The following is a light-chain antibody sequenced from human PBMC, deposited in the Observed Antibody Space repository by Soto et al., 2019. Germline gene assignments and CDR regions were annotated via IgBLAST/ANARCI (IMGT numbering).Light chain of an antibody. CDR3: QQRSKWPPVT. Sequence: EIVLTQSPASLSLSPGERATLSCRASQNIGTSLAWYQQKPGQAPRLLIYDSSNRATGIPARFSGSGSGTDFTLTISSLEAEDFAVYYFQQRSKWPPVTFGGGTKVEIK. CDR2: DSS. V-gene: IGKV3-11*01. J-gene: IGKJ4*01. CDR1: QNIGTS.